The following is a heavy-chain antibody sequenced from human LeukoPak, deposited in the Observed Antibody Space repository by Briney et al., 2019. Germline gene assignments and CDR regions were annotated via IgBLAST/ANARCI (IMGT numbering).Heavy chain of an antibody. Sequence: NSSETLSLTCAVSGASINSDSWSWIRQPPGKGLEWIGEINHSGSTNYNPSLKSRVTISVDTSKNQFSLKLSSVTAADTAVYYCASRKRGYSYGSFDYWGQGTLVTVSS. J-gene: IGHJ4*02. CDR3: ASRKRGYSYGSFDY. CDR1: GASINSDS. CDR2: INHSGST. D-gene: IGHD5-18*01. V-gene: IGHV4-34*01.